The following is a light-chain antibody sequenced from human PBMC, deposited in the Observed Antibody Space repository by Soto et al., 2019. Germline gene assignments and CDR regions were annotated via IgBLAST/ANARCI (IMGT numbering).Light chain of an antibody. Sequence: DIQMTQSPNSLSANVRDRVTNTCRASQSISSYLNWYQQKPGKAPKLLIYAASSLQSGVPSRFSGSGSGTDFTLTISSLQPEDFATYYCQQSYSSPRTFGQGTKVDIK. V-gene: IGKV1-39*01. CDR3: QQSYSSPRT. CDR1: QSISSY. CDR2: AAS. J-gene: IGKJ1*01.